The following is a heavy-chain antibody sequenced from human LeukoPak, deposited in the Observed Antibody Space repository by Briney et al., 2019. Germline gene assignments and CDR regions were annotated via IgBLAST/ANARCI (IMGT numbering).Heavy chain of an antibody. CDR2: IYTSGST. J-gene: IGHJ6*03. CDR1: GGSISSYY. D-gene: IGHD6-19*01. CDR3: ARVSGAGMGRYYYYMDV. V-gene: IGHV4-4*07. Sequence: SETLSLTCTVSGGSISSYYWSWIRQPAGKGLEWIGRIYTSGSTNYNPSLKSRVTMSVDTSKNQFSLKLSSVTAADTAVYYCARVSGAGMGRYYYYMDVWGKGTTVTVSS.